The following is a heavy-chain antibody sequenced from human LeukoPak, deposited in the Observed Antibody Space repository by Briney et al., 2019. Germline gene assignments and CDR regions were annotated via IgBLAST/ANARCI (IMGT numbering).Heavy chain of an antibody. CDR1: GXSITSYH. Sequence: SETLSLTCTVSGXSITSYHDSWIRQPPGKGLEWIGYIYSSGSTNYNPSLKSRLTISVDTSKNQFSLKLSSVTAADTAVYYCARGLIVGPAFDYWGQGTLVTVSS. J-gene: IGHJ4*02. V-gene: IGHV4-59*01. D-gene: IGHD1-26*01. CDR2: IYSSGST. CDR3: ARGLIVGPAFDY.